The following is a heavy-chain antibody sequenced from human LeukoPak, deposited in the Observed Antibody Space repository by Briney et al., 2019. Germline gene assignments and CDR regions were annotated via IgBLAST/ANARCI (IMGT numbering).Heavy chain of an antibody. D-gene: IGHD6-19*01. Sequence: PSGTLSLTCAVSGGSISSSNWWSWVRQPPGQGLEWIGEIYHSGSTNYNPSLKSRVTISVDKSKNQFFLKLSSVTAADTAVYYCARGLLGIAVAGADYWGQGTLVTVSS. V-gene: IGHV4-4*02. J-gene: IGHJ4*02. CDR1: GGSISSSNW. CDR3: ARGLLGIAVAGADY. CDR2: IYHSGST.